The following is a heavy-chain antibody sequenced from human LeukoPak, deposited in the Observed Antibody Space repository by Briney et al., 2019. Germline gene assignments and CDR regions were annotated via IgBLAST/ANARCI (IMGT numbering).Heavy chain of an antibody. CDR1: GYSFTNYW. J-gene: IGHJ5*02. D-gene: IGHD2-15*01. Sequence: GESLKISCKGSGYSFTNYWIGWVRQMPGKGLEWMGIIDPGDSDTRYSPSFQGQVTVSADKSISTAYLQWSSLKASDTAMYYCARQDCSGGSCYYQRNWFDPWGQGTLVTVSS. CDR2: IDPGDSDT. V-gene: IGHV5-51*01. CDR3: ARQDCSGGSCYYQRNWFDP.